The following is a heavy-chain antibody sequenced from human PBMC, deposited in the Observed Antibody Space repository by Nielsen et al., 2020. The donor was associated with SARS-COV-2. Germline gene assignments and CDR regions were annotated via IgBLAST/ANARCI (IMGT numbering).Heavy chain of an antibody. CDR1: GSTFTSSA. CDR3: AADKAAAGNLFDY. V-gene: IGHV1-58*01. CDR2: IVVGSGNT. Sequence: SVKVSCKASGSTFTSSAVQWVRQARGQRLEWIGWIVVGSGNTNYAQKFQERVTITRDMSTSTAYMELSSLRSEDTAVYYCAADKAAAGNLFDYWGQGTLVTVSS. J-gene: IGHJ4*02. D-gene: IGHD6-13*01.